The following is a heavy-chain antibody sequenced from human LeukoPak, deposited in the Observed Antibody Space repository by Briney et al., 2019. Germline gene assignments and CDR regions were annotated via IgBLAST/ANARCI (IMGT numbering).Heavy chain of an antibody. CDR3: ARVRNYYGSGSQAFDI. CDR2: ISSSGSTI. J-gene: IGHJ3*02. Sequence: GGSLRLSCAASGFTFSSYEMNWVRQAPGKGLEWVSYISSSGSTIYYADSVKGRFTISRDNAKNSLYVQMNSLRAEDTAVYYCARVRNYYGSGSQAFDIWGQGTMVTVSS. V-gene: IGHV3-48*03. CDR1: GFTFSSYE. D-gene: IGHD3-10*01.